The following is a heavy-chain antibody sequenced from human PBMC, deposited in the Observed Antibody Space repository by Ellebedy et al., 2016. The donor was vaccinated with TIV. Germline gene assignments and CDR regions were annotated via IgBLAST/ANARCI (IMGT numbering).Heavy chain of an antibody. CDR2: IKSDGSIT. V-gene: IGHV3-74*01. D-gene: IGHD1-1*01. Sequence: GGSLRLSCAASGFTFSSYWMHWVRQAPGKGLVWVSCIKSDGSITTYADSVKGRFTISRDNAKNTLYLQMNSLRAEDTALYYCARERKYNFGYYYYYGMDVWGQGTTVTVSS. J-gene: IGHJ6*02. CDR1: GFTFSSYW. CDR3: ARERKYNFGYYYYYGMDV.